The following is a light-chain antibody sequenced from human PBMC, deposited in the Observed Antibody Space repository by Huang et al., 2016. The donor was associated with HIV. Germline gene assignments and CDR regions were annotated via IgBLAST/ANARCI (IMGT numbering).Light chain of an antibody. J-gene: IGKJ1*01. CDR3: QQRTNWPTWT. Sequence: EIVLTQSPATLSLSPGERATLSCRASQSVSSYLAWYQQKPGQAPRLLSYDASNRATDIPARFSGSGSGTDFTLTISSLEPEDFAVYYCQQRTNWPTWTFGQGTKVEIK. V-gene: IGKV3-11*01. CDR1: QSVSSY. CDR2: DAS.